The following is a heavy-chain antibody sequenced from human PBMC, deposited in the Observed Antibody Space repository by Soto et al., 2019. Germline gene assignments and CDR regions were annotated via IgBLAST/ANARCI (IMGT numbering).Heavy chain of an antibody. CDR1: GGSVSSQY. V-gene: IGHV4-4*07. CDR2: IYNGRIP. D-gene: IGHD3-22*01. Sequence: SETLSLTCTVSGGSVSSQYWTWIRQPAGKGLEWIGRIYNGRIPPIHPSPDRPVALSLDTSKNQCSLTLSSVTAADTATYYCASQHYDKSVHYCDYWGRRTLVIASS. CDR3: ASQHYDKSVHYCDY. J-gene: IGHJ4*02.